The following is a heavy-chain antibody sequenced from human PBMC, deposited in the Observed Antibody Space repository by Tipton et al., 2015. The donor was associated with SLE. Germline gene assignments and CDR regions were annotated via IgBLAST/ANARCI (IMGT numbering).Heavy chain of an antibody. CDR3: ARGQKAARRNGWFDP. V-gene: IGHV4-34*01. Sequence: LSLTCAVYGGSFSGYYWSWIRQPPGKGLEWIGEINHSGSTNYNPSLKSRVTISVDTSKNQFSLKLSSVTAADTAVYYCARGQKAARRNGWFDPWGQGTLVTVSS. CDR2: INHSGST. D-gene: IGHD6-6*01. J-gene: IGHJ5*02. CDR1: GGSFSGYY.